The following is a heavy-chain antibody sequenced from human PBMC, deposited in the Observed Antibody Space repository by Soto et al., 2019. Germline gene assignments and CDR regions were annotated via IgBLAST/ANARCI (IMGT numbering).Heavy chain of an antibody. CDR3: AGPGYSSQDN. D-gene: IGHD5-18*01. CDR1: GFTFSSYA. Sequence: GGSLRLSCAASGFTFSSYAMSWVRQAPGRGLEWVSAISGSGDGTDYADSVKGRFTISRDNSKNTLYLQMNGLRAEDTAVYYCAGPGYSSQDNWGQGALVTVSS. CDR2: ISGSGDGT. J-gene: IGHJ4*02. V-gene: IGHV3-23*01.